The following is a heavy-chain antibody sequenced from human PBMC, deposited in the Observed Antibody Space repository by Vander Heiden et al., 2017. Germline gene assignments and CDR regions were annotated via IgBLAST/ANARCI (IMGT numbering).Heavy chain of an antibody. CDR2: IRGSGGST. Sequence: EMQLLESGGGLVQPGGSLRLSCAASGFTFSSYAMSWVRQAPGKGLEWVSVIRGSGGSTYYADSVKGRFSISRDNSKNTLYLQMNSLRAEDTAVYYCAKYRSWSYPSFEYWGQGTLVTVSS. V-gene: IGHV3-23*01. CDR1: GFTFSSYA. CDR3: AKYRSWSYPSFEY. D-gene: IGHD1-26*01. J-gene: IGHJ4*02.